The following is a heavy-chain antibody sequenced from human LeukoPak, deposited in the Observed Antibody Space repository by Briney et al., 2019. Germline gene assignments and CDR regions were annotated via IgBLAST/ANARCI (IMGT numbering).Heavy chain of an antibody. Sequence: PGGSLRLSCAASGFTFSAYAMYWVRQAPGKGLEWVSHISYSGGDTTKYADSVKGRFTISRDNSRNTVYLQMNSLRAEDTAVYYCAKDWTGSYYALDYWGQGTLVTGSS. D-gene: IGHD3-10*01. J-gene: IGHJ4*02. CDR3: AKDWTGSYYALDY. CDR2: ISYSGGDTT. V-gene: IGHV3-23*01. CDR1: GFTFSAYA.